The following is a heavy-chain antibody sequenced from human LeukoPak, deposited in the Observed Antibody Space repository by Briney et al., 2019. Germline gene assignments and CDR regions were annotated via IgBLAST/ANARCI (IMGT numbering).Heavy chain of an antibody. CDR1: GFTFSTHS. CDR2: ISSGSRYI. CDR3: AKCSGGNCYHSDHH. D-gene: IGHD2-15*01. Sequence: GGSLRLSCAASGFTFSTHSMNWVRQAPGKGLEWVSSISSGSRYIYYADSVKGRFTISRDNAKDSLYLQMNSLRAEDTAVYYCAKCSGGNCYHSDHHWAQGTLLTVPP. V-gene: IGHV3-21*01. J-gene: IGHJ5*02.